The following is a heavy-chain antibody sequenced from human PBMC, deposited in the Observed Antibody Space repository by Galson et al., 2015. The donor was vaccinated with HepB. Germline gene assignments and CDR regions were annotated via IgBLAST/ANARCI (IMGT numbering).Heavy chain of an antibody. Sequence: PALVKPTPPLTLTCSFSGFSLNTHGMRVSWIRQPPGKALEWLARIDWDDDKFYSTSLESRLTISKDTSRKQVILTMTNVDPVDTATYFCARSVAVAGPRPFDYWGQGTLVTVSS. CDR1: GFSLNTHGMR. V-gene: IGHV2-70*04. J-gene: IGHJ4*02. CDR2: IDWDDDK. CDR3: ARSVAVAGPRPFDY. D-gene: IGHD6-19*01.